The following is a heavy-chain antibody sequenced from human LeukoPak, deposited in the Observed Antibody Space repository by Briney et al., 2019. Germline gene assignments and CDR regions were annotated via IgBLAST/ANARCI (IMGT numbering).Heavy chain of an antibody. CDR1: GFTFDDYG. CDR2: INWNGGST. D-gene: IGHD2-21*01. J-gene: IGHJ4*02. CDR3: ARAAYCGGDCYISLFDY. Sequence: GGSLRLSCAASGFTFDDYGMSWVRQAPGKGLGWVSGINWNGGSTGYADSVKGRFTISRDNAKNSLYLQMNSLRAEDTALYYCARAAYCGGDCYISLFDYWGQGTLVTVSS. V-gene: IGHV3-20*04.